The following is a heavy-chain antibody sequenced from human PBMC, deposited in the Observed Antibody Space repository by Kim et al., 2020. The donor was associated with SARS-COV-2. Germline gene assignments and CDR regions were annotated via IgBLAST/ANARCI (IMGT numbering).Heavy chain of an antibody. V-gene: IGHV5-51*01. Sequence: GESLKISCKGSGYSFTSYWIGWVRQMPGKGLEWMGIIYPGDSDTRYSPSFQGQVTISADKSISTAYLQWSSLKASDTAMYYCARRGIAAPEAARYFDLWGRGTLVTVSS. CDR2: IYPGDSDT. D-gene: IGHD6-13*01. CDR3: ARRGIAAPEAARYFDL. J-gene: IGHJ2*01. CDR1: GYSFTSYW.